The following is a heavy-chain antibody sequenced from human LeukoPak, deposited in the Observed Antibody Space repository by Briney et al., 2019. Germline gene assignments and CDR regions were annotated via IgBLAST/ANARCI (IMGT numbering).Heavy chain of an antibody. V-gene: IGHV3-74*01. CDR1: GFTFNNYW. CDR3: ARIKVGATGIDY. D-gene: IGHD1-26*01. J-gene: IGHJ4*02. CDR2: INTDGSHT. Sequence: GGSLRLSCAASGFTFNNYWMHWVRQAPGKGLAWVSRINTDGSHTNYADSVKGRFTFSRDNAKNTLYLQMNSLRAEDTAVYYCARIKVGATGIDYWGQGTLVTVSS.